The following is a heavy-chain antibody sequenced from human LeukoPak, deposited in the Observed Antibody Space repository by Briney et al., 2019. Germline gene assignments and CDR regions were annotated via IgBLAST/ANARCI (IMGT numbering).Heavy chain of an antibody. Sequence: PSETLSLTCTVSGGSISSGGYYWSWIRQHPGKGLEWIGYTYYSGSTYYNPSLKSRVTISVDTSKNQFSLKLSSVTAADTAVYYCARVAEAYYYDSSGAADSDYWGQGTLVTVSS. CDR1: GGSISSGGYY. J-gene: IGHJ4*02. D-gene: IGHD3-22*01. CDR3: ARVAEAYYYDSSGAADSDY. CDR2: TYYSGST. V-gene: IGHV4-31*03.